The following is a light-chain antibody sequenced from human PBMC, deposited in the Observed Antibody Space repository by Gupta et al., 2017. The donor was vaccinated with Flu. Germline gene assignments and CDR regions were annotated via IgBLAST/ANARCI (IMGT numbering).Light chain of an antibody. CDR2: AAS. CDR1: QGISNC. Sequence: DIQMTPFPSSLSSSVGDRVTITWRASQGISNCLAWFQQKPGEAPKSLIYAASSLQGGVPSKFSGSGSGTDFTLSISSLQPEDFATYYCQQYNSYASLTFGGGTKVEIK. V-gene: IGKV1-16*02. CDR3: QQYNSYASLT. J-gene: IGKJ4*01.